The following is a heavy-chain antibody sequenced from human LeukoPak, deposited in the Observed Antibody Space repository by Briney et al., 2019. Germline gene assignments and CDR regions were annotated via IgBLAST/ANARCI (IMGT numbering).Heavy chain of an antibody. V-gene: IGHV3-53*05. D-gene: IGHD6-19*01. CDR2: IYSGGST. CDR3: AKEGSSGWYIAEYFQH. CDR1: GFTVSSNY. Sequence: GGSLGLSCAASGFTVSSNYMSWVRQAPGKGLEWVSVIYSGGSTYYADSVKGRFTISRDNSKNTLYLQMNSLRAEDTAVYYCAKEGSSGWYIAEYFQHWGQGTLVTVSS. J-gene: IGHJ1*01.